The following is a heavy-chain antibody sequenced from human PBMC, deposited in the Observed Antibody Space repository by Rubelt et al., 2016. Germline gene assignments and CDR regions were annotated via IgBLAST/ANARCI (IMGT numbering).Heavy chain of an antibody. CDR3: ARITQWLAWGWFDP. V-gene: IGHV4-39*07. Sequence: QLQLQESGPGLVKPSETLSLTCTVSGGSISSSSYYWGWIRQPPGKGLEWIGEINHSGSTNYNPSLKSRVTISVDTSKNQFSLKLSSVTAADTAVYYCARITQWLAWGWFDPWGQGTLVTVSS. CDR1: GGSISSSSYY. CDR2: INHSGST. J-gene: IGHJ5*02. D-gene: IGHD6-19*01.